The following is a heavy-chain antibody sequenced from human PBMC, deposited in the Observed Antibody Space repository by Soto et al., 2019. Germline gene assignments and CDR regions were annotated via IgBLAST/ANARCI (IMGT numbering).Heavy chain of an antibody. V-gene: IGHV3-7*01. D-gene: IGHD1-26*01. Sequence: PGGSLRLSCAASGFTCSGYRMGWVRQAPGKGLEWVGNINQDGSEKNYVDSVKGRFTISRDNAKNSQYLQMNSLRVEDTAVYYCARGGSYHIYWGQGPLVTVSS. CDR2: INQDGSEK. J-gene: IGHJ4*02. CDR3: ARGGSYHIY. CDR1: GFTCSGYR.